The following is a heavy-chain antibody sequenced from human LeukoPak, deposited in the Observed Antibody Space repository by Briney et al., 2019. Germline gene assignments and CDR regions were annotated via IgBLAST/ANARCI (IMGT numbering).Heavy chain of an antibody. D-gene: IGHD6-6*01. Sequence: GGSLRLSCAASGFTFSSYAMHWVRQAPGKGLEWVAVISYDGSNKYYADSVKGRFTISRDNTKNTLYLQMNSLRAEDTAVYYCARGLGPGIAALAYWGQGTLVTVSS. V-gene: IGHV3-30*04. CDR1: GFTFSSYA. J-gene: IGHJ4*02. CDR3: ARGLGPGIAALAY. CDR2: ISYDGSNK.